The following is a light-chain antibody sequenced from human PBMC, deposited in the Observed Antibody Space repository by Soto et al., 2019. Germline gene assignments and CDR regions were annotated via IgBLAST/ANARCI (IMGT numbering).Light chain of an antibody. J-gene: IGLJ1*01. CDR1: SNDVGDYNY. CDR2: DVS. CDR3: CSYACSYTFV. Sequence: QSALTQPRSVSGSPGQSGTISCTGTSNDVGDYNYVSWYQQHPDKAPKLMIYDVSKRPSWVADRFSGSKSCNTASLTISGLQAEDEADYVCCSYACSYTFVFGTGTKVTV. V-gene: IGLV2-11*01.